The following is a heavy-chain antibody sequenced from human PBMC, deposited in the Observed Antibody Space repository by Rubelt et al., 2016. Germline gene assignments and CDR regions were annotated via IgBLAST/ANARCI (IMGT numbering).Heavy chain of an antibody. V-gene: IGHV4-59*12. CDR1: GGSISSYY. CDR3: ARLHAIYDILTEGYYYYGMDV. CDR2: IYYSGST. Sequence: QLQLQESGPGLVKPSETLSLTCTVSGGSISSYYWSWIRQPPGKGLEWIGYIYYSGSTNYNPSLKSRVTISVDTSKHQFSLKLSSVNAADTAVYYCARLHAIYDILTEGYYYYGMDVWGQGTTVTGSS. D-gene: IGHD3-9*01. J-gene: IGHJ6*02.